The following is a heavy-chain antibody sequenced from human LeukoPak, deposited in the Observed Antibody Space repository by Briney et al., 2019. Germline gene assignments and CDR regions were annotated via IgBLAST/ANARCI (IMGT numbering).Heavy chain of an antibody. J-gene: IGHJ3*02. CDR1: GGSISRSDYY. CDR2: IYYSGIT. CDR3: ARDWRSFDAFDI. Sequence: PSQTLSLTCSVSGGSISRSDYYWSWIRQPPGKGLEWIGYIYYSGITYYNPSLKSRVTISVDTSKNQFSLKLSSVTAADTAVYYCARDWRSFDAFDIWGQGTMVTVSS. V-gene: IGHV4-30-4*01. D-gene: IGHD1-26*01.